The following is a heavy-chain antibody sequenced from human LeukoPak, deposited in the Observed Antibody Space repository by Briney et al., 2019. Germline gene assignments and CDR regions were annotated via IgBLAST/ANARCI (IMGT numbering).Heavy chain of an antibody. Sequence: SETLSLTCTVSGGSISSYYWSWIRQPAGKGLEWIGRIYTSGSTNYNPSLKSRVTMSVDTSKNQFSLKLSSVTAADTAVYYCAREYYDILTGYRRLDYWGQGTLDTVSS. D-gene: IGHD3-9*01. CDR2: IYTSGST. V-gene: IGHV4-4*07. CDR1: GGSISSYY. J-gene: IGHJ4*02. CDR3: AREYYDILTGYRRLDY.